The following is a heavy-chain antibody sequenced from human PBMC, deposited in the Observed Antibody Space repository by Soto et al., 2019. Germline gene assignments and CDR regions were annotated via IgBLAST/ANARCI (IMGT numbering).Heavy chain of an antibody. CDR3: ARPYGESI. CDR1: GDSISTYY. J-gene: IGHJ4*02. V-gene: IGHV4-59*08. CDR2: IYFTGST. D-gene: IGHD3-10*01. Sequence: AETLSLTCTVSGDSISTYYWSWFRQPPGKGLEWIGYIYFTGSTFYNPSLKSRVIISVDTSRNQFSLNLYSVTAADTAVYYCARPYGESIWGQGTLVTVSS.